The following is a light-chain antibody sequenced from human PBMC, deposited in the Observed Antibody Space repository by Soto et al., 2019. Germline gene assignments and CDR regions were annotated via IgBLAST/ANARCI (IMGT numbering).Light chain of an antibody. CDR3: SSYAGTVAYV. CDR2: EVS. CDR1: SSDVGGYNY. V-gene: IGLV2-14*03. J-gene: IGLJ1*01. Sequence: QSALTQPASVSGSPGQSITISCTGTSSDVGGYNYVSWHQQHPGKAPKVMIYEVSNRPSGVSNRFSGSKSGNTTSLTISGLQAEDEADYYCSSYAGTVAYVFGTGTKVTVL.